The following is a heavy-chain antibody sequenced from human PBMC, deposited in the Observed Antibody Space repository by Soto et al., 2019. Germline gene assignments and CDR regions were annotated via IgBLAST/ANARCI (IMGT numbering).Heavy chain of an antibody. CDR2: ISAYNGNT. J-gene: IGHJ5*02. V-gene: IGHV1-18*01. CDR1: GYTFTSYG. Sequence: ASVKVSCKASGYTFTSYGISWVRQAPGQGLEWMGWISAYNGNTNYAQKFQGRVTITRDTSASTAYMELSSLRSEDTAVYYCAREVDLVWFDPWGQGTLVTVSS. CDR3: AREVDLVWFDP. D-gene: IGHD2-15*01.